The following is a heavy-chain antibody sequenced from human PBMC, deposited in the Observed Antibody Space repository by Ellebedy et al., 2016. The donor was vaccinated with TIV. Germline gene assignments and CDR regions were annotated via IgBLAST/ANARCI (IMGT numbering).Heavy chain of an antibody. CDR3: SRDGGRGGGNDF. V-gene: IGHV3-48*02. J-gene: IGHJ4*02. CDR1: GFTFRSYG. Sequence: GGSLRLSCAASGFTFRSYGMNWVRQAPGKGLEWVSHIKSSSNPIYYADSVKGRFIISRDNAKNSLYLQMNNLRDEDTAVYYCSRDGGRGGGNDFWGQGTLVIVSS. D-gene: IGHD3-16*01. CDR2: IKSSSNPI.